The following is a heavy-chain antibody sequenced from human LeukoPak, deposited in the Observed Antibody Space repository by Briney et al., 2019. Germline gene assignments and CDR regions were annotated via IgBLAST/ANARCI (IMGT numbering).Heavy chain of an antibody. Sequence: PGGSLRLSCAASGFTFSSYSMNWVRQAPGKGLGWVSSISSSSSYIYYADSVKGRFTISRDNAKNSLYLQMNSLRAEDTAVYYCARSYGDYISSWFDPWGQGTLVTVSS. D-gene: IGHD4-17*01. V-gene: IGHV3-21*01. J-gene: IGHJ5*02. CDR3: ARSYGDYISSWFDP. CDR1: GFTFSSYS. CDR2: ISSSSSYI.